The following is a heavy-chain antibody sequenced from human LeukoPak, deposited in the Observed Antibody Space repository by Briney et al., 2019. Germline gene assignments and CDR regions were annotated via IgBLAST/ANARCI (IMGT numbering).Heavy chain of an antibody. CDR2: ISSSSSYI. Sequence: GGSLRLSCAASGFTFSTYNMNWVRQPPGKGLEWVSSISSSSSYIYSADSVKGRFTISRDNAKNSLYLQMNSLRAEDTAVYYCARALPYSPQGIDWGQGTLVTV. CDR1: GFTFSTYN. V-gene: IGHV3-21*01. D-gene: IGHD2-21*01. CDR3: ARALPYSPQGID. J-gene: IGHJ4*02.